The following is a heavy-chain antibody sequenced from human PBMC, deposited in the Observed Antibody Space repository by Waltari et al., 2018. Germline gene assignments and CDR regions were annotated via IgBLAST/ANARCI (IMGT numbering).Heavy chain of an antibody. CDR1: GFTLSSFW. V-gene: IGHV3-74*01. CDR2: VNSDGMGT. CDR3: VRGYGRGVTNGDYFEY. Sequence: EVQLVESGGGLVQPGGSLRLSCVASGFTLSSFWMHWVRQAPGKGLVCVSRVNSDGMGTTYADSVNGRFTISRDNAKNTLYLQMNSLRAEDTAVYYCVRGYGRGVTNGDYFEYWGQGTLVTVSS. D-gene: IGHD4-17*01. J-gene: IGHJ4*02.